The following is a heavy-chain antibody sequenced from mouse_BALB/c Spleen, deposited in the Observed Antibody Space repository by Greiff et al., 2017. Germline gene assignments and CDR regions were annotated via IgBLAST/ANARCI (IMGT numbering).Heavy chain of an antibody. CDR2: ISSGSSTI. V-gene: IGHV5-17*02. J-gene: IGHJ3*01. CDR1: GFTFSSFG. CDR3: ARSGEYGNPFAY. Sequence: EVMLVESGGGLVQPGGSRKLSCAASGFTFSSFGMHWVRQAPEKGLEWVAYISSGSSTIYYADTVKGRFTISRDNPKNTLFLQMTSLRSEDTAMYYCARSGEYGNPFAYWGQGTLVTVSA. D-gene: IGHD2-10*02.